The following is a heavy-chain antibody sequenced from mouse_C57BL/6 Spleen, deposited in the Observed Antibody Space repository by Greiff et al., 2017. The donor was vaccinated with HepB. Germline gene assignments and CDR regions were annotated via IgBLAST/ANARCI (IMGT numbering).Heavy chain of an antibody. CDR1: GYTFTSYW. CDR3: ARASYGSSQEDYAMDY. V-gene: IGHV1-69*01. D-gene: IGHD1-1*01. Sequence: QVQLQQPGAELVMPGASVKLSCKASGYTFTSYWMHWVKQRPGQGLEWIGEIDPSDSYTNYNQKFKGKSTLTVDKSSSTAYMQLSSLTSEDSAVYYCARASYGSSQEDYAMDYWGQGTSVTVSS. CDR2: IDPSDSYT. J-gene: IGHJ4*01.